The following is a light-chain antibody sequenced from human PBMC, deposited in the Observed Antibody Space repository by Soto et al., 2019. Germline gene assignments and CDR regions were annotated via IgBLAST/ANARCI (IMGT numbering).Light chain of an antibody. Sequence: DIQMTQSPSSLSASVGDRVTITCRASQSISSYLNWYQQKPGKAPKLLIYAASSLQSGVPSRFSGSGSGTDFTLTISSLQPEDFAVYYCQQSYSTRITFGQGTRLEIK. V-gene: IGKV1-39*01. J-gene: IGKJ5*01. CDR2: AAS. CDR3: QQSYSTRIT. CDR1: QSISSY.